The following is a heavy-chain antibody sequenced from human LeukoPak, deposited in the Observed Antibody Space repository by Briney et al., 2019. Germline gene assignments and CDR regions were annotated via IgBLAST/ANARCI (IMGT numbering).Heavy chain of an antibody. CDR1: GFTFSSCS. V-gene: IGHV3-21*01. D-gene: IGHD4/OR15-4a*01. Sequence: GGSLRLSCAASGFTFSSCSMNWVRQAPGKGLEWVSSISSSSSYIYYADSVKGRFTISRDNAKNSLYLQMNSLRAEDTAVYYCARERGDSMALYYYYMDVWGKGTTVTVSS. CDR2: ISSSSSYI. J-gene: IGHJ6*03. CDR3: ARERGDSMALYYYYMDV.